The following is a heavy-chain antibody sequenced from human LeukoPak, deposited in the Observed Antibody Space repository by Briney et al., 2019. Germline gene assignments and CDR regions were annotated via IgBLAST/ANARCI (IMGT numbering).Heavy chain of an antibody. D-gene: IGHD6-19*01. J-gene: IGHJ4*02. CDR2: IKQDGSEK. Sequence: PGGSLRLSCAASGFTLSTSWMSWVRQAPGKGLEWVAYIKQDGSEKYYVDSVKGRFTISRDNAQSSLYPQMNSLRAEDTAVYYCARGGWSPDYWGQGTLVTVAS. CDR1: GFTLSTSW. CDR3: ARGGWSPDY. V-gene: IGHV3-7*01.